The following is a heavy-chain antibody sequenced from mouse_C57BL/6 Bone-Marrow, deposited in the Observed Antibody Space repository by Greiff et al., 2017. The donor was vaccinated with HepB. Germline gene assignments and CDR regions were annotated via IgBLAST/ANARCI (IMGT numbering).Heavy chain of an antibody. D-gene: IGHD2-4*01. J-gene: IGHJ3*01. V-gene: IGHV14-4*01. CDR2: IDPENGDT. Sequence: EVKGQESGAELVRPGASVKLSCTASGFNIKDDYMHWVKQRPEQGLEWIGWIDPENGDTEYASKFQGKATITADTSSNTAYLQLSSLTSEDTAVYYCTTDDYEGAWFAYWGQGTLVTVSA. CDR1: GFNIKDDY. CDR3: TTDDYEGAWFAY.